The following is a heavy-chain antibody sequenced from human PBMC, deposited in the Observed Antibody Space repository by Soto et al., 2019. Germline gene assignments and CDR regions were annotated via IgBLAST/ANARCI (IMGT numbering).Heavy chain of an antibody. D-gene: IGHD4-17*01. CDR1: GFTFSSYS. Sequence: GGSLRLSCAASGFTFSSYSMNRVRQAPGKGLEWVSSISSSSSYIYYADSVKGRFTISRDNAKNSLYLQMNSLRAEDTAVYYCARSNGDYATEWAEYFQHWGQGTLVTVSS. J-gene: IGHJ1*01. V-gene: IGHV3-21*01. CDR2: ISSSSSYI. CDR3: ARSNGDYATEWAEYFQH.